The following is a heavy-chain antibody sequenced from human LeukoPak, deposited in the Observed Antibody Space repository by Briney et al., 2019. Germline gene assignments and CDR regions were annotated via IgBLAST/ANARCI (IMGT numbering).Heavy chain of an antibody. D-gene: IGHD6-19*01. J-gene: IGHJ4*02. V-gene: IGHV1-69*04. CDR3: ASPASGLAVAGPVYYFDY. Sequence: GASVKVSCKASGGTFSSYAISWVRQAPGQGLEWMGRIIPILGIANYAQKFQGRVTITADKSTSTAYMELSSLRSEDTAVYYCASPASGLAVAGPVYYFDYWGQGTLVTVSS. CDR1: GGTFSSYA. CDR2: IIPILGIA.